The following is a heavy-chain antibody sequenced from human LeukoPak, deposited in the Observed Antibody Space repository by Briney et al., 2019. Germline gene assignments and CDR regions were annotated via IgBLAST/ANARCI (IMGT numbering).Heavy chain of an antibody. CDR3: ALTPGVAYYDSSGYYQLGFDY. CDR1: GVTFNSYA. V-gene: IGHV3-23*01. CDR2: IGGSGDNT. Sequence: PGGSLRLSCAASGVTFNSYAMSWVRQAPGKGLEWVSGIGGSGDNTYYADSVQGRFTICRDNSKNTLYLQMNSLRAEDTAIYYCALTPGVAYYDSSGYYQLGFDYWGQGTLVTVSS. D-gene: IGHD3-22*01. J-gene: IGHJ4*02.